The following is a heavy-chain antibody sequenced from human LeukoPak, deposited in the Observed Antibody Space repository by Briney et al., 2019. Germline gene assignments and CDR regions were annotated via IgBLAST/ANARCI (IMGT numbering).Heavy chain of an antibody. J-gene: IGHJ4*02. CDR1: GGSISNYY. CDR2: IYYTGAT. D-gene: IGHD5-18*01. V-gene: IGHV4-59*01. CDR3: ARAGYSYGTGYYFDY. Sequence: TASETLSLTCTVSGGSISNYYWSWIRLPPGEGLEWIGYIYYTGATYYNPSLKSRVTISLDTSKNQFSLKLSSVTAADAAVYYCARAGYSYGTGYYFDYWGQGALVTVSS.